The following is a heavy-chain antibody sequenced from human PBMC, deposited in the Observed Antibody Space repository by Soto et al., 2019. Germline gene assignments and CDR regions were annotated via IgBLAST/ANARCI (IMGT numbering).Heavy chain of an antibody. D-gene: IGHD4-17*01. CDR1: GFTFSDYY. CDR2: ISPGGGTS. CDR3: ARGSYSGDSGPFGF. J-gene: IGHJ4*02. V-gene: IGHV3-11*01. Sequence: GGSLRLSCTASGFTFSDYYMTWIRQAPGKGLEWVSYISPGGGTSHYADSVMGRFTISRDNAKDSLDLQMSSLGVDDTAVYYCARGSYSGDSGPFGFWGQGTLVTVSS.